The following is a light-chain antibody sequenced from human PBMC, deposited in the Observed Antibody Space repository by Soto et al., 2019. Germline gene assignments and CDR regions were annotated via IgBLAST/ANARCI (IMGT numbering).Light chain of an antibody. CDR3: QEAKSFT. J-gene: IGKJ4*01. V-gene: IGKV1-12*02. CDR2: AIS. CDR1: QPVSSW. Sequence: DIQMTQSPSSVSASVGDRVTITCRASQPVSSWLAWYQQKPGEVPKLLIYAISSLQTGVPSRFSGSGSGTAFTLTISSLQPEDYARYYCQEAKSFTFGGGTKVEIK.